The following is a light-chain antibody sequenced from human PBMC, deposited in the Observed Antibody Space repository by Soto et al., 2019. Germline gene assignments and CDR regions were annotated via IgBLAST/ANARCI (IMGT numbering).Light chain of an antibody. J-gene: IGKJ4*01. CDR2: DSS. V-gene: IGKV3-11*01. CDR3: QQRGDWPLT. CDR1: ENVNTY. Sequence: ETVLTQSPATLSLSPGERATLSCRASENVNTYLAWFQQKSGQAPRLLIYDSSHRATGTPARFSGSGSGTDFTLTISRVEPEDFATYYCQQRGDWPLTFGGGTRVQI.